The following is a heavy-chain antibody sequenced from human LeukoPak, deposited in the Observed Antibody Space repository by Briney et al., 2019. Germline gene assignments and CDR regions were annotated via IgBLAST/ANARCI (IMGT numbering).Heavy chain of an antibody. Sequence: ASVKVSCKASGYTFTSYAISWVRQAPGQGLEWMGGIIPIFGTTNYAQKFRDRVTITADKSASTAYMELSSLRSEDTAVYYCARVVGLTGYSSSWYSGYYYYMDVWGKGTTVTVSS. J-gene: IGHJ6*03. CDR2: IIPIFGTT. CDR3: ARVVGLTGYSSSWYSGYYYYMDV. D-gene: IGHD6-13*01. CDR1: GYTFTSYA. V-gene: IGHV1-69*06.